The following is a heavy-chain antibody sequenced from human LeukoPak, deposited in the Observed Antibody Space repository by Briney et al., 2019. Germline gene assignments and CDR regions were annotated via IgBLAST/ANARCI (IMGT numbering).Heavy chain of an antibody. CDR3: ARDNGSGSYYKGPFDY. CDR2: IYTSGST. D-gene: IGHD3-10*01. Sequence: PSETLSLTCTVSGGSISSYYWSWIRQPAGKGLEWIGRIYTSGSTNYNPSLKSRVTMSVDTFKNQFSLKLSSVTAADTAVYYCARDNGSGSYYKGPFDYWGQGTLVTVSS. CDR1: GGSISSYY. J-gene: IGHJ4*02. V-gene: IGHV4-4*07.